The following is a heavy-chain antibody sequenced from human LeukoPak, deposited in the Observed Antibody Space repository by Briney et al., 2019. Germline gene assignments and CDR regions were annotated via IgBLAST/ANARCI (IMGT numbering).Heavy chain of an antibody. CDR1: GYTFSSYW. J-gene: IGHJ4*02. CDR3: ARQNDFRLDY. Sequence: GEALKISCKGSGYTFSSYWIGWVLQMPGKGLEWMGIIYPVYSDTRYSPSLQGQVTISVDTSIGTDYLQWSSLKASDTAIYYCARQNDFRLDYWGQGTLVTVSS. D-gene: IGHD3-3*01. V-gene: IGHV5-51*01. CDR2: IYPVYSDT.